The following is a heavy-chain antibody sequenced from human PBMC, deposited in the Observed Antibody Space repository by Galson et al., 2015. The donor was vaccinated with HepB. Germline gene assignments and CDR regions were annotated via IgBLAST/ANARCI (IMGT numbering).Heavy chain of an antibody. J-gene: IGHJ4*02. D-gene: IGHD1-14*01. CDR3: ATVPLERGFAYFDY. CDR2: FDPEDGET. Sequence: SVKVSCKVSGYTLTELSMHWVRQAPGKGLEWMGGFDPEDGETIYAQKFQGRVTMTEDTSTDTAYMELSSLRSEDTAVYYCATVPLERGFAYFDYWGQGTLVTVSS. V-gene: IGHV1-24*01. CDR1: GYTLTELS.